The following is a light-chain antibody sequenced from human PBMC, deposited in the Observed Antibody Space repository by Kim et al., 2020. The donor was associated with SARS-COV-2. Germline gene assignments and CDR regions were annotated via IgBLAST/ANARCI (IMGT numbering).Light chain of an antibody. V-gene: IGKV3-20*01. CDR3: QQYGSSPYT. J-gene: IGKJ2*01. Sequence: IVLTQSPGTLSLSPGERATVSCRASQTIAGNNLAWFQQKLGQAPRLLIYVASKRATGIPDRFSASGSGTDFTLTISRLEPEDFAVYYCQQYGSSPYTFGQGTKLEIK. CDR1: QTIAGNN. CDR2: VAS.